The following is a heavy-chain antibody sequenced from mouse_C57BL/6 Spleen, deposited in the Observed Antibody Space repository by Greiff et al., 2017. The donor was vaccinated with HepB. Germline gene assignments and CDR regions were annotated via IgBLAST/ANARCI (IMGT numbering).Heavy chain of an antibody. Sequence: VQLQQSGPELVKPGASVKISCKASGYTFTDYYMNWVKQSHGKSLEWIGDINPNNGGTSYNQKFKGKATLTVDKSSSTAYMELRSLTSEDSAVYYCARGLWWFAYWGQGTLVTVSA. V-gene: IGHV1-26*01. CDR1: GYTFTDYY. CDR3: ARGLWWFAY. J-gene: IGHJ3*01. CDR2: INPNNGGT. D-gene: IGHD1-3*01.